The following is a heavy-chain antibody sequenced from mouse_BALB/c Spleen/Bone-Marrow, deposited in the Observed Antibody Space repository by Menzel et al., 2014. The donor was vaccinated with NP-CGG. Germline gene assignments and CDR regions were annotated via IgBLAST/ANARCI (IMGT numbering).Heavy chain of an antibody. Sequence: EVKVEESGGGLVQPGGSLKLSCAASGFTFSSYTMSWVRQTPEKRLEWVAYISNGGGSTYFPDTVKGRFTISRDNAKNTPYLQMSSLKSEDTAMYYCARQGVYYGKSYYAMDYWGQGTSVTVSS. CDR2: ISNGGGST. CDR1: GFTFSSYT. CDR3: ARQGVYYGKSYYAMDY. D-gene: IGHD2-1*01. J-gene: IGHJ4*01. V-gene: IGHV5-12-2*01.